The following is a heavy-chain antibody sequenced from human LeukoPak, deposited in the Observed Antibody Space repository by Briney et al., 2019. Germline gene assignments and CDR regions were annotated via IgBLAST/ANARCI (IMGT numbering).Heavy chain of an antibody. D-gene: IGHD6-13*01. V-gene: IGHV4-30-2*01. CDR3: ARDKEGSSSWYDY. CDR1: GGSISSGGYY. CDR2: IYHSGST. Sequence: SETLSLTCTVSGGSISSGGYYWSWIRQPPGKGLEWIGYIYHSGSTYYNPSLKSRVTISVDRSKNQFSLKLSSVTAADTAVYYCARDKEGSSSWYDYWGQGTLVTVSS. J-gene: IGHJ4*02.